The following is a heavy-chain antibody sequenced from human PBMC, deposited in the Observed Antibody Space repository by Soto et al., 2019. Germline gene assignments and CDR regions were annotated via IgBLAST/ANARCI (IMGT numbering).Heavy chain of an antibody. CDR1: GGSIRGSY. Sequence: SETLSLTCSVSGGSIRGSYCSWIRQPPEKGLKRIASISYTGSATHDPSLKSRVSVSVDTIETQCSLKLTSVTAQDTATYYCATGGGWLQNSNLRGLYFDYWGQGALVTDSS. D-gene: IGHD6-19*01. CDR3: ATGGGWLQNSNLRGLYFDY. V-gene: IGHV4-59*01. J-gene: IGHJ4*02. CDR2: ISYTGSA.